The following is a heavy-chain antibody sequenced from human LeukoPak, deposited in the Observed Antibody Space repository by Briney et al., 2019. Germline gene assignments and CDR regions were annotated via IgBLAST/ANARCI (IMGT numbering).Heavy chain of an antibody. CDR3: AMSKGLRYFDWLLSPDAFDI. CDR1: GGSFSGYY. D-gene: IGHD3-9*01. J-gene: IGHJ3*02. Sequence: SETLSLTCAVYGGSFSGYYWSWIRQPPGKGLEWIGEINHGGSTNYNPSLKSRVTISVDTSKNQFSLKLSSVTAADTAVYYCAMSKGLRYFDWLLSPDAFDIWGQGTMVTVSS. V-gene: IGHV4-34*01. CDR2: INHGGST.